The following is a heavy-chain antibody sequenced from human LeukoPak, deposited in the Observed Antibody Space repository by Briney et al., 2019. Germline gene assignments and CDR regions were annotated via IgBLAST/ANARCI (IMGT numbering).Heavy chain of an antibody. Sequence: GGTLSLSCAASGFTFSTYGMSWVRQAPGKGLEWVSGIRGSGATTYYADSVKGRFTISRDNFKNTLYLQMNSLRAEDTAVYYCAKDFSTDRSTYYYDSSGFSNDAFDIWGQGTMVTVSS. D-gene: IGHD3-22*01. CDR1: GFTFSTYG. CDR3: AKDFSTDRSTYYYDSSGFSNDAFDI. J-gene: IGHJ3*02. V-gene: IGHV3-23*01. CDR2: IRGSGATT.